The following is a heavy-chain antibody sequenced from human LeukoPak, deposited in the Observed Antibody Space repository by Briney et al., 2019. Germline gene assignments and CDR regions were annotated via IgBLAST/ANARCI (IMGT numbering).Heavy chain of an antibody. CDR1: GYTFTYYY. D-gene: IGHD5-24*01. J-gene: IGHJ4*02. Sequence: ASVKVSCKASGYTFTYYYIHWVRQAPGQGLEWMGWINPNSGGTNYAQKFQGRVTMTRDTSITTAYMELSRLGSDDTAVYFCTRDSYNDYYFDFWGQGTLVTVSS. V-gene: IGHV1-2*02. CDR2: INPNSGGT. CDR3: TRDSYNDYYFDF.